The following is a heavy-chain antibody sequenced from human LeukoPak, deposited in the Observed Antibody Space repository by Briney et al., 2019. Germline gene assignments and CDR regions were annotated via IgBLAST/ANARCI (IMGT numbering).Heavy chain of an antibody. CDR2: IKSKIDGGAT. D-gene: IGHD6-13*01. CDR1: GFSFSNAY. V-gene: IGHV3-15*01. J-gene: IGHJ4*02. CDR3: TTDAGFDSRWYNY. Sequence: GGSLRLSCAASGFSFSNAYMCWVRQAPGKGLEWVGRIKSKIDGGATDYAAPVKGRFTISRDDSSNTLYLQMNSLKSEDTAVYYCTTDAGFDSRWYNYWGQGTLVTVSS.